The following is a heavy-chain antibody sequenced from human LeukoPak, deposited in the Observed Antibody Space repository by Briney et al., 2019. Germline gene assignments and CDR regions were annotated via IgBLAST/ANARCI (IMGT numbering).Heavy chain of an antibody. CDR3: AREAALGYFDL. D-gene: IGHD6-25*01. J-gene: IGHJ2*01. CDR1: GFTFSSYG. Sequence: GGSLRLSCAASGFTFSSYGMHWVRQAPGKGLEWVSSISSSSSYIYYADSVKGRFTISRDNAKNSLYLQMNSLRAEDTAVYYCAREAALGYFDLWGRGTLVTVSS. CDR2: ISSSSSYI. V-gene: IGHV3-21*01.